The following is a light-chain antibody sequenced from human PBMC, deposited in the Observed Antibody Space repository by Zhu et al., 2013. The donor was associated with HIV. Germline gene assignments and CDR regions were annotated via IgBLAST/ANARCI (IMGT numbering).Light chain of an antibody. J-gene: IGKJ4*01. V-gene: IGKV1D-16*01. Sequence: DIQMTQSPSSVSASVGDRVTITCRASQGIDIWLAWYQQTPGKAPNLLIYAASTLQSGVPSRFNGSGSGTYFTLTISSLQPEDFATYYCQQYNSYPLTFGGGTKVEIK. CDR2: AAS. CDR1: QGIDIW. CDR3: QQYNSYPLT.